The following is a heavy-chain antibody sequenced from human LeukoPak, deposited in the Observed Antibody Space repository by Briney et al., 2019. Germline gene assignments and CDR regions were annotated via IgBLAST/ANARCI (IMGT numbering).Heavy chain of an antibody. J-gene: IGHJ4*02. D-gene: IGHD1-20*01. CDR1: GFTFSSYS. V-gene: IGHV3-21*01. CDR3: ARGARYNWNVFDY. CDR2: ISSSSSYI. Sequence: GGSLRLSCAASGFTFSSYSMNWVRQAPGKGLEWVSSISSSSSYIYYADSVKGRFTISRDNAKNSLYLQMNSLRAEDTAVYYCARGARYNWNVFDYWGQGTLVTVSS.